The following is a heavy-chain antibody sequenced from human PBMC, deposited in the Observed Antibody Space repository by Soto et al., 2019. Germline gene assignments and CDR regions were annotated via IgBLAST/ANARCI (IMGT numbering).Heavy chain of an antibody. CDR2: IYSGGTT. CDR1: GFTVSSNY. V-gene: IGHV3-66*01. D-gene: IGHD3-16*01. J-gene: IGHJ6*02. Sequence: GGTLSLSCTSCGFTVSSNYMIRVRQAPGKGLEWVLVIYSGGTTYYADSVKGRFTISRDYSKNTLYLQMNSLRAEDTAVYYCARGGSASGGYYYYVMDVWGQGTTVTVSS. CDR3: ARGGSASGGYYYYVMDV.